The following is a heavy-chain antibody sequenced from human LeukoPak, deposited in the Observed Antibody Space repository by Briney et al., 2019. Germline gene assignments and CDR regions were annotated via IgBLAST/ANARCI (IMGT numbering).Heavy chain of an antibody. V-gene: IGHV3-66*02. D-gene: IGHD6-13*01. CDR2: IYTGNIT. CDR3: ARAYGSNSNDY. CDR1: GITVSSNY. Sequence: GGSLRLSCAASGITVSSNYMSWVRQAPGKGLEWVSVIYTGNITYYSDSVKGRFTISRDTSKNTVHLQMNGLRTGDTAVYFCARAYGSNSNDYWGQGTLVTVSS. J-gene: IGHJ4*02.